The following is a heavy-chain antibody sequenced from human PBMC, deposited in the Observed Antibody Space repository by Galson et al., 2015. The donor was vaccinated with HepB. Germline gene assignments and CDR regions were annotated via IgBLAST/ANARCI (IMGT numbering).Heavy chain of an antibody. J-gene: IGHJ4*02. V-gene: IGHV1-69*13. CDR1: GGTFSSYA. CDR3: ASLEETWYSSYYFDY. D-gene: IGHD3-3*01. CDR2: IIPIFDTA. Sequence: SVKVSCKASGGTFSSYAISWVRQAPGQGLEWMGGIIPIFDTANYAQKFQGRVTITADESTSTAYMELSSLRSEDTAVYYCASLEETWYSSYYFDYWGQGTLVTVSS.